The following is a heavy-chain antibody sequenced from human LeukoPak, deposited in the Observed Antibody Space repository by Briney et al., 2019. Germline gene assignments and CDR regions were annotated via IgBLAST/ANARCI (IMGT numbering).Heavy chain of an antibody. CDR2: IKQDGSEK. CDR1: GFTFSSYW. V-gene: IGHV3-7*03. D-gene: IGHD3-22*01. CDR3: ARSRYYYDSSGYYYYFDY. Sequence: PGGSLRLSCAASGFTFSSYWMSWVRQAPGKGLEWVASIKQDGSEKYYVDSVKGRFTISRDNSKNTLYLQMNSLRAEDTAVYYCARSRYYYDSSGYYYYFDYWGQGTLVTVSS. J-gene: IGHJ4*02.